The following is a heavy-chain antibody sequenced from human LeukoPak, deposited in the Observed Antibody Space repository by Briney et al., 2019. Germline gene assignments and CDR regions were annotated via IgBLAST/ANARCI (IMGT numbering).Heavy chain of an antibody. J-gene: IGHJ4*02. CDR1: GGSVSNGSYF. V-gene: IGHV4-39*07. CDR2: IYYSGTT. D-gene: IGHD1-26*01. Sequence: SETLSLTCTVSGGSVSNGSYFWGWIRQPPGKGLEWIGNIYYSGTTYYSPSLGSRVTMSIDTSKDQFSLNLSSVTAADTAIYYCAKDRDSGSYSYWGRGTLVTVSS. CDR3: AKDRDSGSYSY.